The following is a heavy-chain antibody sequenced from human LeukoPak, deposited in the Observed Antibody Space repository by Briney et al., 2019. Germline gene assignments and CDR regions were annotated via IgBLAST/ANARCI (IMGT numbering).Heavy chain of an antibody. D-gene: IGHD3-3*01. Sequence: GASVKVSCKASGYTFTSYYMHWVRQAPGQGLEWMGIINPSGGSTSYAQKFQGRVTMTRDMSTSTVYMELSSLRSEDTAVYYCARDALRITIFGVIGPWGQGTLVTVSS. CDR2: INPSGGST. CDR1: GYTFTSYY. J-gene: IGHJ5*02. V-gene: IGHV1-46*01. CDR3: ARDALRITIFGVIGP.